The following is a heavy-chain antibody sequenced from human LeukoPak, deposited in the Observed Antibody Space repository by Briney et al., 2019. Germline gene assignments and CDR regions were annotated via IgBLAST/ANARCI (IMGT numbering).Heavy chain of an antibody. Sequence: PSETLSLTCTVSGGSISTYYWSWIRQPPGKGLEGIGYIYYSGNTNYNPSLKTRVTISVDTSKNQFSLKLSSVTAADTAVYYCARLSGARIAAAGLFDYWGQGTLVTVSS. CDR1: GGSISTYY. D-gene: IGHD6-13*01. V-gene: IGHV4-59*08. J-gene: IGHJ4*02. CDR3: ARLSGARIAAAGLFDY. CDR2: IYYSGNT.